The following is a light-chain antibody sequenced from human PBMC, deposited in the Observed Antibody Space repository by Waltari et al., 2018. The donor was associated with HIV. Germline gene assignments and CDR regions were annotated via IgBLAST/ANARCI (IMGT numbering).Light chain of an antibody. CDR1: NIGSTR. CDR2: DDS. Sequence: SYVLTQPPSVSAAPGQTARITCGGNNIGSTRVHWYQRKPGQAHVLVVLDDSNPPAGSRERCAGANPGNTATRTIGGGEAGEEGDYYCQVWDSTRHHRVFGGGTKLTVL. V-gene: IGLV3-21*02. J-gene: IGLJ3*02. CDR3: QVWDSTRHHRV.